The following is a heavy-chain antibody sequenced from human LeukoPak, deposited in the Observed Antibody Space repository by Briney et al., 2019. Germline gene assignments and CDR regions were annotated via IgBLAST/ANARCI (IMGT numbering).Heavy chain of an antibody. CDR2: ISTSSSYI. V-gene: IGHV3-21*01. J-gene: IGHJ4*02. Sequence: GGSLRLSCAASGFTFSTYSMNWVRQAPGKGLECLSSISTSSSYIFYADSVKGRFTISRDNAKNSLYLQMNSLRAEDTAVYYCARCSGGSYYHSDDYWGQGTLVTVSS. CDR1: GFTFSTYS. D-gene: IGHD2-15*01. CDR3: ARCSGGSYYHSDDY.